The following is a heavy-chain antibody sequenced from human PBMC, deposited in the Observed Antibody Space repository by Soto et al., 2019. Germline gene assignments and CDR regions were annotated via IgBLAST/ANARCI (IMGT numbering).Heavy chain of an antibody. CDR2: ISAHNGNT. Sequence: QVPLVQSGAEVKKPGASVKVSCKGSGYTFTSYGITWVRQAPGQGLEWMGWISAHNGNTDYAPKLQGKVTVTRDTSTRTAYMELRGLRSAVTAVYDCARGGYGDYWGQGALVTVSS. J-gene: IGHJ4*02. CDR1: GYTFTSYG. D-gene: IGHD1-1*01. V-gene: IGHV1-18*01. CDR3: ARGGYGDY.